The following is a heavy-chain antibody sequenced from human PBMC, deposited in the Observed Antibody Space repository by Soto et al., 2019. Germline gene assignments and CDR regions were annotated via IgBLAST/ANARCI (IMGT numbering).Heavy chain of an antibody. CDR2: IYHSGST. Sequence: QLQLQESGSGLVKPSQTLSLTFAVSGGSISSGGYSWSWIRQPPGKGREWIGYIYHSGSTYYNPSLKSRGTISVDRSKNQFSLKLSSVTAADTAVYYCARAVEMATIHAFDIWGQGTMVTVSS. J-gene: IGHJ3*02. V-gene: IGHV4-30-2*01. CDR3: ARAVEMATIHAFDI. CDR1: GGSISSGGYS. D-gene: IGHD5-12*01.